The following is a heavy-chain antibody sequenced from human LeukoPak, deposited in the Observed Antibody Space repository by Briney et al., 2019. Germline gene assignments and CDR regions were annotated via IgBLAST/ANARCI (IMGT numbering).Heavy chain of an antibody. CDR2: INHSGST. Sequence: PSETLSLTCAVYGGSFSGYYWSWIRQPPGKGLEWIGEINHSGSTNYNPSLKSRVTISVDTSKNQFSLKLSSVTAADTAVYYCARVEAGYYYDSSGYYRNDAFDIWGQGTMVTVSS. D-gene: IGHD3-22*01. CDR1: GGSFSGYY. J-gene: IGHJ3*02. V-gene: IGHV4-34*01. CDR3: ARVEAGYYYDSSGYYRNDAFDI.